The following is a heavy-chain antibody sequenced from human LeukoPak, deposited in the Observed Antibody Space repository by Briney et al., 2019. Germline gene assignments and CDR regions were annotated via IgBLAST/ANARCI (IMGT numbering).Heavy chain of an antibody. Sequence: ASVRVSCKASGYTFTTYDIGWVRQAHGQGLEWLGWISTNNGNTNYIQKLRGRVTMTTDTSTSTAHLEVRSLTSDDTAVYYCARGKKYLAFDYWGLGTLISVSS. CDR3: ARGKKYLAFDY. CDR2: ISTNNGNT. J-gene: IGHJ4*02. CDR1: GYTFTTYD. V-gene: IGHV1-18*01. D-gene: IGHD5-12*01.